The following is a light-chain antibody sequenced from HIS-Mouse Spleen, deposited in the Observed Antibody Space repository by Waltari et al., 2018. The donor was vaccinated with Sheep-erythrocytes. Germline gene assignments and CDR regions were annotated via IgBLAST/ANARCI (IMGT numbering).Light chain of an antibody. CDR2: WAS. CDR1: QSVLYSSNNKNY. CDR3: QQYYSTLLT. Sequence: DIVMTQSPDSLAVPLGEWATIHCKSSQSVLYSSNNKNYLAWYQQKPGQPPKLLIYWASTRESGVPDRFSGSGSGTDFTLTISSLQAEDVAVYYCQQYYSTLLTFGGGTKVEIK. J-gene: IGKJ4*01. V-gene: IGKV4-1*01.